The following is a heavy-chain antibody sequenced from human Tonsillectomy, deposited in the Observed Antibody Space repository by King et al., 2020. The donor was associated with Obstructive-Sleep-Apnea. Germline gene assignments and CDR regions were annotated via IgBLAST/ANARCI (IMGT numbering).Heavy chain of an antibody. V-gene: IGHV4-59*01. CDR3: ARVGSSGWYF. Sequence: VQLQESGPGLVKPSETLSLTCTVSGGSISSYYWSWIRQPPGKGLEWIGYIYYSGSTNSNPSLKNRVTISVDTSKNQFSLKLSSVTAADTAVYYCARVGSSGWYFWGQGTLVTVSS. CDR1: GGSISSYY. J-gene: IGHJ4*02. CDR2: IYYSGST. D-gene: IGHD6-19*01.